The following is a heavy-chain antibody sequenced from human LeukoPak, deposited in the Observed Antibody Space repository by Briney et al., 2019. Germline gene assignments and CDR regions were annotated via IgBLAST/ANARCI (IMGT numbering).Heavy chain of an antibody. CDR3: ARVSYYDPRAFDI. CDR1: GGSIISSSW. D-gene: IGHD3-22*01. V-gene: IGHV4-4*02. CDR2: IYHSGST. J-gene: IGHJ3*02. Sequence: SGTLSLTCAVSGGSIISSSWWSWVRQPPGKGLVWIGEIYHSGSTNYNPSLKSRVTISLDKSKNQFSLKLSSVTAADTAVYYCARVSYYDPRAFDIWGQGTMVTVSS.